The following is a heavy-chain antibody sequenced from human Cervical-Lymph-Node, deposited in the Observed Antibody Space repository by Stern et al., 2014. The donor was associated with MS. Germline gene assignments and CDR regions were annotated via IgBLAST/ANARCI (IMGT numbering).Heavy chain of an antibody. V-gene: IGHV1-8*01. CDR3: VRGHGRFYGSGSWGDN. J-gene: IGHJ4*02. CDR1: GYTFTRFD. Sequence: QVQLVQSGAEVKEPGASVKVSCKASGYTFTRFDINWVRQATGQGLEWMGWMNSKTGNTGNAQKFQGRVTMTRNTSTNTAYMEVSSLRSEDTAVYYCVRGHGRFYGSGSWGDNWGQGTLVTVSS. D-gene: IGHD3-10*01. CDR2: MNSKTGNT.